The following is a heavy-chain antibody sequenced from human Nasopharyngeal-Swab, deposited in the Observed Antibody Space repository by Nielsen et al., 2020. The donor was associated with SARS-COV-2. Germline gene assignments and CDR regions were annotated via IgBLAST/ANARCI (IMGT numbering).Heavy chain of an antibody. CDR2: IYYSGST. D-gene: IGHD6-19*01. Sequence: SETLSLTCTVSGGSISSSSYYWGWIRQPPGKGLEWIGSIYYSGSTYYNPSLKSRVTISVDTSKNQFSLKLSSVTAADTAVYYCARARGEQWLVRSRYMDVWGKGTTVTVSS. CDR3: ARARGEQWLVRSRYMDV. J-gene: IGHJ6*03. V-gene: IGHV4-39*07. CDR1: GGSISSSSYY.